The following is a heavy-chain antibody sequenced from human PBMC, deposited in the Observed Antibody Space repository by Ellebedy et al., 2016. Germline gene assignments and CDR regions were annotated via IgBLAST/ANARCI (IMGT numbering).Heavy chain of an antibody. D-gene: IGHD4-23*01. Sequence: GESLKISXEASGFTFSNYVMTWVRQAPGKGLEWVSSITASGGYSPYADSVKGRFTISRDNAKNSLYLQMNSLGAEDTAFYYCAKDRDRWSNFDYWGQGILVTVSS. J-gene: IGHJ4*02. CDR1: GFTFSNYV. V-gene: IGHV3-23*01. CDR2: ITASGGYS. CDR3: AKDRDRWSNFDY.